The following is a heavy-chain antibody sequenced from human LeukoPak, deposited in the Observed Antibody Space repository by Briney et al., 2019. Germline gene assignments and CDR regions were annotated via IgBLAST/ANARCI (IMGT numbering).Heavy chain of an antibody. V-gene: IGHV4-39*01. CDR1: GGPISSSSYY. CDR2: IYYSGST. D-gene: IGHD6-19*01. J-gene: IGHJ5*02. Sequence: SETLSLTCTVSGGPISSSSYYWGWIRQPPGKGLEWIGSIYYSGSTYYNPSLKSRVTISVDTSKNQFSLKLSSVTAADTAVYYCATTLAVAGPTGFDPWGQGTLVTVSS. CDR3: ATTLAVAGPTGFDP.